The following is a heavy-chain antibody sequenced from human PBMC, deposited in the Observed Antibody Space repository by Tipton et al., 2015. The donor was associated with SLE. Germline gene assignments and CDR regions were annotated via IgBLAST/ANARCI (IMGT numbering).Heavy chain of an antibody. D-gene: IGHD6-19*01. V-gene: IGHV1-69*09. CDR1: GGTFSSYT. CDR2: IIPILGIA. CDR3: ARDVGLSSGWYGAFDI. J-gene: IGHJ3*02. Sequence: QLVQSGAEVKKPGSSVKVSCKASGGTFSSYTISWVRQAPGQGLEWMGRIIPILGIANYAQKFQGRVTITADKSTSTAYMELSSLRSEDTAVYYCARDVGLSSGWYGAFDIWGQGTMVTVSS.